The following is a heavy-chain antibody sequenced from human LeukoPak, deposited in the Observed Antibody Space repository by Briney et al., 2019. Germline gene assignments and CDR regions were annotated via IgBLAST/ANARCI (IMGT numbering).Heavy chain of an antibody. J-gene: IGHJ4*02. D-gene: IGHD6-25*01. V-gene: IGHV3-30*18. CDR3: AKASTAAVETFDY. Sequence: GGSLRLSCAASGFTFSSYSMNWVRRAPGKGLEWVAVILYDGSNKYYADSVKGRFTISRDNSKNTLYLQMNSLRTEDTAVYYCAKASTAAVETFDYWGQGTLVTVSS. CDR2: ILYDGSNK. CDR1: GFTFSSYS.